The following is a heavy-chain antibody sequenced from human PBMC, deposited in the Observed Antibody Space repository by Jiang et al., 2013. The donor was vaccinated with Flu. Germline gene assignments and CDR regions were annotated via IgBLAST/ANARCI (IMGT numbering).Heavy chain of an antibody. CDR2: TSGSGGST. V-gene: IGHV3-23*04. J-gene: IGHJ4*02. CDR3: GKGLFFDN. D-gene: IGHD2-21*01. CDR1: GFTFSNYA. Sequence: VQLVESGGGLVQPGGSLRVSCAASGFTFSNYAMSWVRQAPGKGLEWVSGTSGSGGSTYYADSVKGRFTISRDNSKNTLYLQMNSLRAEDTAVYYCGKGLFFDNWGQGTLVTVSS.